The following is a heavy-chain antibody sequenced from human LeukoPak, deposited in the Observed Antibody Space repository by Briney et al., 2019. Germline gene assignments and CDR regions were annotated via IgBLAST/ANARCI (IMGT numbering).Heavy chain of an antibody. CDR3: ATGGDGGNSGGFDP. CDR1: GGTFSSYA. Sequence: SVKVSCKAPGGTFSSYAISWVRQAPGQGLEWMGRIIPILTIGHYAQKFQGRVTITADKSTSTVYMELRSLRSEDTAVYYCATGGDGGNSGGFDPWGQGTLVTVSS. D-gene: IGHD4-23*01. V-gene: IGHV1-69*04. CDR2: IIPILTIG. J-gene: IGHJ5*02.